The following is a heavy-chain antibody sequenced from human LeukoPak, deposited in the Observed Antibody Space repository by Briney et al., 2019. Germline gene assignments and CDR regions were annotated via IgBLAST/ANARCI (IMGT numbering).Heavy chain of an antibody. J-gene: IGHJ4*02. CDR3: ARRNNYCGDY. Sequence: GGSLRLSCAASGFTFSDYYTSWIRQAPGKGLEWVSYISSSGSTMYYADSVKGRFTISRDNAKNSLYLQMNSLRAEDTAVYYCARRNNYCGDYWGQGTLVTVSS. V-gene: IGHV3-11*04. CDR2: ISSSGSTM. CDR1: GFTFSDYY. D-gene: IGHD4-11*01.